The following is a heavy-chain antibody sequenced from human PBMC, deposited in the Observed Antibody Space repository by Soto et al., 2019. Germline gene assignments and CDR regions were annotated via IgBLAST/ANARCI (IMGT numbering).Heavy chain of an antibody. Sequence: PSETLSLTCAVYGRSFSGYYWSWIRQPPGKGLEWIGEINHSGSTNYNPSLKSRVTISVDTSKNQFSLKLSSVTAADTAVYYCARSAVERYDFWSGYSSKYYYGMDVWGQGTTVTVSS. D-gene: IGHD3-3*01. V-gene: IGHV4-34*01. J-gene: IGHJ6*02. CDR2: INHSGST. CDR3: ARSAVERYDFWSGYSSKYYYGMDV. CDR1: GRSFSGYY.